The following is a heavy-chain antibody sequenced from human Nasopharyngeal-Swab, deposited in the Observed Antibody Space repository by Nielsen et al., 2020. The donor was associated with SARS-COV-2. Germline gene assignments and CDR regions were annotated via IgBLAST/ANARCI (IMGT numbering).Heavy chain of an antibody. V-gene: IGHV3-21*01. CDR1: GVTFSSHS. CDR2: ISGSSSYI. Sequence: GESLKISCAASGVTFSSHSMNWVRQAPGKGLEWVSSISGSSSYIHYADSVKGRFTISRDNAENSLYLQMNSLRAEDTAVYYCALSHLRSGAIDYWGQGTLVTVSS. D-gene: IGHD3-10*01. CDR3: ALSHLRSGAIDY. J-gene: IGHJ4*02.